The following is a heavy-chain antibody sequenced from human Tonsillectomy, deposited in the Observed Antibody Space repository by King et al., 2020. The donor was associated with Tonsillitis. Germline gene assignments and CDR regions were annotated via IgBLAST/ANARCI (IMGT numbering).Heavy chain of an antibody. Sequence: VQLVESGAEVKKPGASVKVSCKASGYTFTGYYMHWVRQAPGQGRGWRGWINPNRDGTNYAQKVQGGVTMTRGTSISTAYMELSRLRADDTAVYYCARDHDYVWGSYRYMGVGEVEFWGQGTLVTVSS. V-gene: IGHV1-2*02. D-gene: IGHD3-16*02. CDR3: ARDHDYVWGSYRYMGVGEVEF. J-gene: IGHJ4*02. CDR2: INPNRDGT. CDR1: GYTFTGYY.